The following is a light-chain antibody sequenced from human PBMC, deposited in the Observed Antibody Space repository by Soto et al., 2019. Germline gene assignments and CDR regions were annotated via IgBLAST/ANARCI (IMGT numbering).Light chain of an antibody. CDR1: QGISTW. V-gene: IGKV1-12*01. CDR2: TAS. J-gene: IGKJ4*01. CDR3: QQAISFPLT. Sequence: DLPMTQSPSSVSASVGDRVTITCRASQGISTWLAWYQQKPGKAPKLLIYTASSLQSGVPSRFSGGGSGTDFTLTISSLQPEDSATYFCQQAISFPLTFGGGTKVEIK.